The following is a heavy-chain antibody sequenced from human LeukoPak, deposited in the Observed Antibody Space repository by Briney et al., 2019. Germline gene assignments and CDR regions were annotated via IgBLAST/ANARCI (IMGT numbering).Heavy chain of an antibody. J-gene: IGHJ4*02. Sequence: MTSETLSLTCTASGGSISPYYWSWIRQPPGKGLQWIGYIYYSGSTNYNPSLKSRVIISVDTSKNQFSLKLNSVTAADTAMYYCARHGGGGESYPRVFDYWGRGNLVTVSS. CDR2: IYYSGST. V-gene: IGHV4-59*08. CDR1: GGSISPYY. D-gene: IGHD1-26*01. CDR3: ARHGGGGESYPRVFDY.